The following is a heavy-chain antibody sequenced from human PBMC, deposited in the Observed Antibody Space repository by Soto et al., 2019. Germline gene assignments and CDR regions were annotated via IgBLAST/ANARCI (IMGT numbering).Heavy chain of an antibody. Sequence: QGHLVQSGAEVKRPGASVRVSCESSGYMFTSYFIHWVRQAPGQGLEWVGVINPSDGTTTYAQKFQARITMTRDTSKTTVDMELSSLRSEDTAVYYCARDKDSSARPRAEFDYWGQGTLITVSS. V-gene: IGHV1-46*01. CDR3: ARDKDSSARPRAEFDY. D-gene: IGHD6-19*01. J-gene: IGHJ4*02. CDR2: INPSDGTT. CDR1: GYMFTSYF.